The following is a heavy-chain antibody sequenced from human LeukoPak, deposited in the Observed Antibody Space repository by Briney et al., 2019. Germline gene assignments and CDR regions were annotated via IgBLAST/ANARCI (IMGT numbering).Heavy chain of an antibody. D-gene: IGHD4-17*01. CDR1: GFTFDDYA. J-gene: IGHJ4*02. CDR3: AKDFSHYGDMYYFDY. V-gene: IGHV3-43D*03. CDR2: ISWDGGST. Sequence: GGSLRLSCAASGFTFDDYAMHWVRQAPGKGLEWVSLISWDGGSTYYADSVKGRFTISRDNSKNSLYLQMNSLRAEDTALYYCAKDFSHYGDMYYFDYWGQGTLVTVSS.